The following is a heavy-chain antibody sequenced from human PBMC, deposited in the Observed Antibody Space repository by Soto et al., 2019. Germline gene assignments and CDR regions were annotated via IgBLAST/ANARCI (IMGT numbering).Heavy chain of an antibody. CDR2: FDPEDGET. V-gene: IGHV1-24*01. Sequence: QVQLVQSGAEVKKPGASVKVSCKVSGYTLTELSMHWVRQAPGKGLEWMGGFDPEDGETIYAQKFQGKVTMNEDKSTDPACMEPNRLRSEDTAVYYRAARTFVGATRPFDHRGPGTLVTLS. D-gene: IGHD1-26*01. CDR3: AARTFVGATRPFDH. CDR1: GYTLTELS. J-gene: IGHJ4*02.